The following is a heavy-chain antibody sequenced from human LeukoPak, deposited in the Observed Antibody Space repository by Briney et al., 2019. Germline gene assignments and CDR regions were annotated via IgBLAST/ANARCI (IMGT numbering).Heavy chain of an antibody. CDR1: GGSFSGYY. Sequence: PSETLSLTCAVYGGSFSGYYWSWIRQPPGEGLEWIGEINHSGSTNYNPSLKSRVTISVDTSKNQFSLKLSSVTAADTAVYYCARSVVVAATTHYYYYYGMDVWGQGTTVTVSS. CDR3: ARSVVVAATTHYYYYYGMDV. J-gene: IGHJ6*02. CDR2: INHSGST. D-gene: IGHD2-15*01. V-gene: IGHV4-34*01.